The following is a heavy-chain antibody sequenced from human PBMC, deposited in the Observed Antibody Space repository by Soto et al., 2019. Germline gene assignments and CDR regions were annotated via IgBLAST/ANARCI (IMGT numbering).Heavy chain of an antibody. J-gene: IGHJ4*02. CDR2: ISWNSGSI. CDR3: AKALSSGSTDFDY. D-gene: IGHD6-19*01. CDR1: GFTFDDYA. Sequence: EVQLVESGGGLVQPGRSLRLSCAASGFTFDDYAMHWVRQAPGKGLEWVSGISWNSGSIGYADSVKGRFTISIDNAKSSLYLQMNSLRAEDTALYYCAKALSSGSTDFDYWGQGTLVTVSS. V-gene: IGHV3-9*01.